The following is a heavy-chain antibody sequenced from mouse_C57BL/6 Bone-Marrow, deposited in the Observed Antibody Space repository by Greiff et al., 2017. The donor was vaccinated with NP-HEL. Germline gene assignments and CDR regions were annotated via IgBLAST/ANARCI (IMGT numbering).Heavy chain of an antibody. D-gene: IGHD2-3*01. CDR2: IDPSDSYT. CDR3: ARGGWLLRFAY. Sequence: QVQLQQPGAELVKPGASVKLSCKASGYTFTSYWMQWVKQRPGQGLEWIGEIDPSDSYTNYNQKFTGKATLTVDTSSSTAYMQLSSLTSEDYAVYYGARGGWLLRFAYWGQGTLVTVSA. V-gene: IGHV1-50*01. CDR1: GYTFTSYW. J-gene: IGHJ3*01.